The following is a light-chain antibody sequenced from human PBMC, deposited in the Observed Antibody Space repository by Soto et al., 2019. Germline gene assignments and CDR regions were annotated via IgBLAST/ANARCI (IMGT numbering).Light chain of an antibody. V-gene: IGKV1-5*03. CDR2: RAS. CDR1: QSISSW. J-gene: IGKJ1*01. Sequence: DIQMTQSPSTLSASVGDRVTIACRASQSISSWLAWYQQKPGKAPKLLIYRASYLESGVPSGFSGSGSGTEFTLTISSLQPDDFASYYCQPYKSYSPWTFGQGTKVDI. CDR3: QPYKSYSPWT.